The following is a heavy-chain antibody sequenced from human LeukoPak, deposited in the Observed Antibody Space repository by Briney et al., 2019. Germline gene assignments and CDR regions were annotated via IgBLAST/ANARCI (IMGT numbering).Heavy chain of an antibody. D-gene: IGHD3-22*01. V-gene: IGHV3-30*04. Sequence: GGSLGLSCAASGFTFSGYAMQWVRQAPGKGLEWVAVISYDGTSKHYADSVKGRLTISRDNSNNMLFLQMNSLSAGDTAVYYCARAESGGYPDYWGQGTLVTVSS. CDR2: ISYDGTSK. J-gene: IGHJ4*02. CDR1: GFTFSGYA. CDR3: ARAESGGYPDY.